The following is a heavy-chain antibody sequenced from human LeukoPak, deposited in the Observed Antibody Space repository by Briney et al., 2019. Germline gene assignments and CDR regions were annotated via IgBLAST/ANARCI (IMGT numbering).Heavy chain of an antibody. Sequence: ASVKVSCKASGYTFTSYGISWVRQAPGQGLEWMGWISAYNGNTNYAQKLQGRVTMTTDTSTSTAYMELRSLRSDDTAVYYCARDGAVAGTTYYYYYYYMDVWGKGTTVTVSS. CDR3: ARDGAVAGTTYYYYYYYMDV. CDR1: GYTFTSYG. J-gene: IGHJ6*03. D-gene: IGHD6-19*01. CDR2: ISAYNGNT. V-gene: IGHV1-18*01.